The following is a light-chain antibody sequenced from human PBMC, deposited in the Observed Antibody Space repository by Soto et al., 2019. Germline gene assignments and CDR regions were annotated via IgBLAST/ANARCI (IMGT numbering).Light chain of an antibody. J-gene: IGKJ1*01. CDR3: QQYGSSPPT. CDR1: QSVSSNY. V-gene: IGKV3-20*01. CDR2: GAS. Sequence: EIVLTQSPGTLSLSPGERATLSCRASQSVSSNYLAWYQRKPGQAPRLLIYGASNRATGIPNRISGSGSGTDFPLTITRLEPEDFVVYYCQQYGSSPPTFGQGTKVEI.